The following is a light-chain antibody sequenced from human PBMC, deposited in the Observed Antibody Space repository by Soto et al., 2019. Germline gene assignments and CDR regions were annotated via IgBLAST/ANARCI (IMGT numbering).Light chain of an antibody. V-gene: IGKV3-15*01. CDR1: YTVGSQ. J-gene: IGKJ3*01. CDR3: QQHSVWPLT. Sequence: EIVMTQSPATLSVSPGERASLSCRASYTVGSQLAWYQQKPGQAPRLVLYGVSTRATDIPARFSGSGSGTEFTLTISGLQSEDVAVYYCQQHSVWPLTFGPGTKVDIK. CDR2: GVS.